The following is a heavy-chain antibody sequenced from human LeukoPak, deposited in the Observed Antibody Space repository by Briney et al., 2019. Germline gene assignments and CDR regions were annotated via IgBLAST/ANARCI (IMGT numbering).Heavy chain of an antibody. CDR3: ARRGFGELEAFDI. D-gene: IGHD3-10*01. V-gene: IGHV5-10-1*01. CDR1: GYSFTSYW. J-gene: IGHJ3*02. CDR2: IDPSDSYT. Sequence: GESLRISCKGSGYSFTSYWISWMRQMPGKGLEWMGRIDPSDSYTNYSPSFQGHVTISADKSISTAYLQWSSLKASDTAMYYCARRGFGELEAFDIWGQGTMVTVSS.